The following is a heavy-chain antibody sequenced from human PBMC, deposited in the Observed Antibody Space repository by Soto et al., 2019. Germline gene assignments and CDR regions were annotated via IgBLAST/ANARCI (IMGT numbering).Heavy chain of an antibody. CDR2: IYYSGSP. D-gene: IGHD1-26*01. Sequence: PSETLSLTCTVSGDSISSGGYYWSWIRQHPGKGLEWIGYIYYSGSPHYNPSLKSRVTISVDTSKNQFSLNLSSVTAADTALYYCARSSNTGRYYACDYWGQGTLVTV. J-gene: IGHJ4*02. V-gene: IGHV4-31*03. CDR3: ARSSNTGRYYACDY. CDR1: GDSISSGGYY.